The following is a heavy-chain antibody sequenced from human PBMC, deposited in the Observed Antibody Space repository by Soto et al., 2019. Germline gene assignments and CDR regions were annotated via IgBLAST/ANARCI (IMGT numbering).Heavy chain of an antibody. V-gene: IGHV4-61*01. CDR3: ARDSSGYSFDY. Sequence: ETLSLTCTVSGGSVSSGSYYWSWIRQPPGKGLEWIGYIYYSGSTNYNPSLKSRVTISVDTSKNQFSLKLSSVTAADTAVYYCARDSSGYSFDYWGQGTLVTVSS. CDR1: GGSVSSGSYY. J-gene: IGHJ4*02. CDR2: IYYSGST. D-gene: IGHD3-22*01.